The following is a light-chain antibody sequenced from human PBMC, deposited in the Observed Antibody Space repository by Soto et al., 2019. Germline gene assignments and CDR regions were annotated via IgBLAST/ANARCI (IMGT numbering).Light chain of an antibody. CDR1: SSDVGVSNF. CDR2: DVA. CDR3: VSYTSSPTYV. V-gene: IGLV2-14*03. J-gene: IGLJ1*01. Sequence: TRPACVYDSPGQSITVSCTVTSSDVGVSNFVSWYQQHPCKPPKLLIYDVANRPSGVSSRFSGSHSGSTASLTISTLQTEDEADYYCVSYTSSPTYVRVTGTKVTVL.